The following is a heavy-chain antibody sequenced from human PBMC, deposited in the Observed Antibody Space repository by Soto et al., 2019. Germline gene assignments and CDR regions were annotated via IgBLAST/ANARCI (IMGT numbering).Heavy chain of an antibody. Sequence: DAQLVESGGGLVQPGKSLRISCVASGFTFDDHTMHWVRQAPGRGLEWVSCLSWNSGIIGYADSVKGRFTISRDNAKNSLYLRMDSLRPEDTAVYYCTKDTHSPSGYFEAFDVRGQGTKVTVSS. CDR2: LSWNSGII. V-gene: IGHV3-9*01. D-gene: IGHD3-22*01. CDR3: TKDTHSPSGYFEAFDV. CDR1: GFTFDDHT. J-gene: IGHJ3*01.